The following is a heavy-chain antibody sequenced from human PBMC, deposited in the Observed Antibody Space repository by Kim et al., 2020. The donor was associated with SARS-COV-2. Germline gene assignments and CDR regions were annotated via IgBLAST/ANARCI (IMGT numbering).Heavy chain of an antibody. D-gene: IGHD3-22*01. CDR3: AKGYYYDSSGYYGMDV. V-gene: IGHV1-18*01. CDR2: ISAYNGNT. J-gene: IGHJ6*02. Sequence: ASVKVSCKASGYTFTSYGISWVRQAPGQGLEWMGWISAYNGNTNYAQKLQGRVTMTTDTSTSTAYMELRSLRSDDTAVYYCAKGYYYDSSGYYGMDVWGQGTTVTVSS. CDR1: GYTFTSYG.